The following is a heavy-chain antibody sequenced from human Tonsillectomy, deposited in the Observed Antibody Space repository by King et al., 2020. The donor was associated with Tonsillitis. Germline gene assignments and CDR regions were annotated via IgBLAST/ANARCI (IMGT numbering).Heavy chain of an antibody. Sequence: QLQESGPGLVKPSETLSLTCTVSGGSISSSSYYWGWIRQPPGKGLEWIGSSLYRGCTYYTPSLRRRVTISVVTSKNQFSLKLSSVTAADTAVYYCARRPTSLIDYWGQGTLVTVSS. V-gene: IGHV4-39*01. J-gene: IGHJ4*02. CDR3: ARRPTSLIDY. CDR1: GGSISSSSYY. CDR2: SLYRGCT.